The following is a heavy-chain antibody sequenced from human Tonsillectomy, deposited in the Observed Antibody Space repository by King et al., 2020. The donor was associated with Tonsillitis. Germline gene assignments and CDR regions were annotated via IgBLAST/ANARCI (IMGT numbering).Heavy chain of an antibody. J-gene: IGHJ6*02. CDR2: IYYSGST. CDR1: GGSISSYY. CDR3: ARQKSIAAAGITYYYYGMDV. D-gene: IGHD6-13*01. Sequence: LQLQESGPGLVKPSETLSLTCTVSGGSISSYYWSWIRQPPGKGLEWIGYIYYSGSTNYNPPLKSRVTISVDTSKNPFSLKPGPVTAADTAVYYCARQKSIAAAGITYYYYGMDVWGQGAKVTVSS. V-gene: IGHV4-59*01.